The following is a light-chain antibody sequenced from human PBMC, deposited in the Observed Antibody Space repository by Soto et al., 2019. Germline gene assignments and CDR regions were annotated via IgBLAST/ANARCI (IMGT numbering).Light chain of an antibody. CDR3: QQYRNWPRT. CDR1: QSVSSSN. V-gene: IGKV3-15*01. J-gene: IGKJ1*01. CDR2: GAS. Sequence: ESVFTQSPCTLSLSPGKRAPLSCRPSQSVSSSNLAWYQQKPGQAPRLLIYGASTRATDMPGRFSGRGSGTEFTLTINSLQSEDFAVYYCQQYRNWPRTFGQGTKVDIK.